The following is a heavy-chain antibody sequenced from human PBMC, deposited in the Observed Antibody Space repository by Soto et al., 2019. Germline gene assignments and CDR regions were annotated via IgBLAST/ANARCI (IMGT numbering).Heavy chain of an antibody. Sequence: PSETLSLTCTVAGGSISSGAYYWSWIRQHPGKGLEWIGYIYYSGSTYYNPSLKSRVTISGDTSKNQFSLKLSSVTAADTALYYCARASDRSGYWGGLDFDYWGQGXLVTVXX. J-gene: IGHJ4*02. D-gene: IGHD3-22*01. CDR2: IYYSGST. V-gene: IGHV4-31*03. CDR3: ARASDRSGYWGGLDFDY. CDR1: GGSISSGAYY.